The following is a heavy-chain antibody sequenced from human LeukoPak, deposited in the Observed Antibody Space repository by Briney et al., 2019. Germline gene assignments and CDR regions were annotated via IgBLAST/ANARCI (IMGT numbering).Heavy chain of an antibody. D-gene: IGHD6-19*01. Sequence: SETLSLTCTVSGGSISSYYWSWIRQPPGKGLEWIGFIFYSGTTNYNPSLKSRVTISVERSKNHFSLKLSSLTVADTARYYCARVYSSTHNWFDTWGQGIQVTVSS. V-gene: IGHV4-59*12. CDR2: IFYSGTT. CDR1: GGSISSYY. CDR3: ARVYSSTHNWFDT. J-gene: IGHJ5*02.